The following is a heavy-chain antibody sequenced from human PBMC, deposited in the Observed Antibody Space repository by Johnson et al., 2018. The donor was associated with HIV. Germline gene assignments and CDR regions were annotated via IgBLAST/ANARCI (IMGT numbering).Heavy chain of an antibody. CDR1: GFTFNNYG. CDR3: TTHYVLGGLIAFDI. D-gene: IGHD3-10*02. J-gene: IGHJ3*02. CDR2: ISYDGSNK. V-gene: IGHV3-33*05. Sequence: QMLLVESGGGVVQPGRSLRLSCPASGFTFNNYGMHWVRQAPGKGLEWVAVISYDGSNKYYADSVKGRFTISRDDSKNTLYLQMNSLKTEDTAVYYCTTHYVLGGLIAFDIWGQGTMVTVSS.